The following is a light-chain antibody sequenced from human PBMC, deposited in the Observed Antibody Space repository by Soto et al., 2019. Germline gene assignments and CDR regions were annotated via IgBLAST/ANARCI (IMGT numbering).Light chain of an antibody. CDR3: EYYGTSIT. Sequence: EIVMTQSPATLSVSPGERATLSCRASQSVSSNLAWYQQKPGQAPRLLIYGASSRATGIPDRFSGSGSGTDFTLTFSRLEPEDFAVYYCEYYGTSITFGGGTKVDI. J-gene: IGKJ4*01. CDR2: GAS. CDR1: QSVSSN. V-gene: IGKV3-20*01.